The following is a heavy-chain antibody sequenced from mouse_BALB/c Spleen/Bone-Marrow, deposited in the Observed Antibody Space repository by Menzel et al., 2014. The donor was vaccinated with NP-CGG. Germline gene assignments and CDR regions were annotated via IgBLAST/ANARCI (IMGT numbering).Heavy chain of an antibody. Sequence: QVQLKESGSVLVRPGASVKLSCKASGYTFTSSWMHWAKQRPGQGLEWIGEIHPNSGNTNYNEKFKGKATLTVDTSSSTAYVDLSSLTSEDSAVYYWARGGLDYWGQCTPLTV. V-gene: IGHV1S130*01. CDR3: ARGGLDY. CDR1: GYTFTSSW. CDR2: IHPNSGNT. J-gene: IGHJ2*01.